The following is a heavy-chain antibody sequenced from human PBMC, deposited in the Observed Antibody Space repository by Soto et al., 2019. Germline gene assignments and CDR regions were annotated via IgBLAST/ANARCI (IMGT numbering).Heavy chain of an antibody. V-gene: IGHV3-30-3*01. Sequence: QVQVVESGGGLVQPGRSLRLSCEASGVMFSDYAMHWVRQAPGKGLEWVASISYDGDIKKYADSVRGRFTISRDNSQNTLYLQMDSLRFQYTAVYYCARVTVEFSYGFDPWGQGTLVTVSS. CDR1: GVMFSDYA. CDR3: ARVTVEFSYGFDP. J-gene: IGHJ5*02. CDR2: ISYDGDIK. D-gene: IGHD3-16*02.